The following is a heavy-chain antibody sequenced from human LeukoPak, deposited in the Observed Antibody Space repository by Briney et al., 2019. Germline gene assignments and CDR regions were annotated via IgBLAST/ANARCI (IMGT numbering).Heavy chain of an antibody. CDR2: IYPNGGGT. J-gene: IGHJ6*03. D-gene: IGHD6-19*01. CDR1: AYTFTGYY. CDR3: ARSEQFPYYMDV. Sequence: ASVKVSCKASAYTFTGYYMHWVRQAPGQGLEWMGWIYPNGGGTNYAQKFQGRVTMTRDTSISTAYMELSRLRSDDTAVYYCARSEQFPYYMDVWGKGTTVTVSS. V-gene: IGHV1-2*02.